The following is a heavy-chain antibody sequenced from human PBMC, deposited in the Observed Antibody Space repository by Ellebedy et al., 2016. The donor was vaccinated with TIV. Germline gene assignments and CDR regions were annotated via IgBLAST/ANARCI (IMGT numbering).Heavy chain of an antibody. V-gene: IGHV4-59*01. CDR2: IYYSGST. J-gene: IGHJ6*02. CDR3: ARAGYIAVAGTWGMDV. Sequence: MPSETLSLTCTVSGGSISSYYWSWIRQPPGKGLEWIGYIYYSGSTNYNPSLKSRVTISVDTSKNQFSLKLSSVTAADTAVYYCARAGYIAVAGTWGMDVWGQGTTVTVSS. CDR1: GGSISSYY. D-gene: IGHD6-19*01.